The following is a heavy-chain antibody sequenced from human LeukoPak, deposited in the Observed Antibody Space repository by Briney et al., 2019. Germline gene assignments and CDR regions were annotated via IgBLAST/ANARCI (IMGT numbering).Heavy chain of an antibody. CDR1: GFTFDDYD. CDR3: AKSGDSSGLDAFDI. V-gene: IGHV3-43*02. Sequence: QPGGSLRLSCAASGFTFDDYDMHWVRQAPGKGLEWVSLISGDGGSTYYADSVKGRFTISRDNSKNSLYLQMNSLRTEDTALYYCAKSGDSSGLDAFDIWGQGTMVTVSS. CDR2: ISGDGGST. D-gene: IGHD3-22*01. J-gene: IGHJ3*02.